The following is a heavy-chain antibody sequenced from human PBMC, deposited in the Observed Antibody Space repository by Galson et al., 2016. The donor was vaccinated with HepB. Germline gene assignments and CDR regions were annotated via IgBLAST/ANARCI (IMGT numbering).Heavy chain of an antibody. Sequence: SVKVSCKASGYTFSFYYMHWVRQAPGQGLEWMGIINPTGGNFTSYAQKFQGRVTMTRDTSTSTVCMELSSLRPEDTAVYYCARGADSGYDLGDYWGQGTLVTGSS. D-gene: IGHD5-12*01. CDR3: ARGADSGYDLGDY. J-gene: IGHJ4*02. CDR1: GYTFSFYY. V-gene: IGHV1-46*01. CDR2: INPTGGNFT.